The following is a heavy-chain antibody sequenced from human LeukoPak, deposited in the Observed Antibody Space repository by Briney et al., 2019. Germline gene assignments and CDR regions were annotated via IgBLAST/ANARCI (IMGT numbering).Heavy chain of an antibody. D-gene: IGHD3-10*01. CDR3: ARAKTPSAELLTFFDY. V-gene: IGHV3-30-3*01. J-gene: IGHJ4*02. CDR2: ISYDGSNK. Sequence: GGSLRLPCAASGFTFSSYAMHWVRQAPGKGLEWVAVISYDGSNKYYADSVKGRFTISRDNSKNTLYLQMNSLRAEDTAVYYCARAKTPSAELLTFFDYWGQGTLVTVSS. CDR1: GFTFSSYA.